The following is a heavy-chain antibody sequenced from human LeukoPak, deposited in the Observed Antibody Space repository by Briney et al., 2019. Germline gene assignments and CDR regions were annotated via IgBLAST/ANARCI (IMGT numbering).Heavy chain of an antibody. Sequence: KPSETLSLTCAVSDYSISSGDYWGWIRQPPGKGLEWIGSVYHSGSTHYSPSLKSRVTISVDTSKNLFSLKLSSVTAADTSVYFFARHLYFYDVSGHVFDLWGQGTVVTVSS. CDR1: DYSISSGDY. CDR3: ARHLYFYDVSGHVFDL. CDR2: VYHSGST. V-gene: IGHV4-38-2*01. J-gene: IGHJ3*01. D-gene: IGHD3-22*01.